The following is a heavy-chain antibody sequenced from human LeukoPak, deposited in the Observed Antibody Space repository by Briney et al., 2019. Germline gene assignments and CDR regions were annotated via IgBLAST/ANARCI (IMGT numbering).Heavy chain of an antibody. CDR2: IKYDGIDK. D-gene: IGHD6-19*01. J-gene: IGHJ4*02. Sequence: GGSLRLSCAAPGFIFTDYWMNWVRQAPGKGLEWVAMIKYDGIDKQYLDSVKGRFTISRDNAKNSLYLQMNSLRAEDTAVYYCARDSGEGSGWHTYPSDWGQGTLVTVSS. CDR1: GFIFTDYW. CDR3: ARDSGEGSGWHTYPSD. V-gene: IGHV3-7*01.